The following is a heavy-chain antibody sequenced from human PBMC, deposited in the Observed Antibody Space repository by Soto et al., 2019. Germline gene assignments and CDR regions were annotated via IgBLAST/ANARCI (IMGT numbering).Heavy chain of an antibody. CDR1: GFTFSRYA. D-gene: IGHD3-9*01. CDR3: AKXERYFDWLSDAVNDY. J-gene: IGHJ4*02. V-gene: IGHV3-23*01. Sequence: GSLRLSCAVSGFTFSRYAMSWVRQAPGKGLEWISAISGSGGSTYYADSVKGRFTISRDNSKNTLYLQMNSLRAEDTAVYYCAKXERYFDWLSDAVNDYWGQGTLVTVSS. CDR2: ISGSGGST.